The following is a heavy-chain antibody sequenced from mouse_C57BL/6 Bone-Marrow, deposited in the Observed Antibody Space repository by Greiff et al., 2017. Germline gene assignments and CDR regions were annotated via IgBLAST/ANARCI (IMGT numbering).Heavy chain of an antibody. CDR2: IYPGSGST. Sequence: QVHVKQPGAELVKPGASVKMSCKASGYTFTSYWITWVKQRPGQGLEWIGDIYPGSGSTNYNEKFKSKATLTVDTSSSTAYMQLSSLTSEDSAVYYCASQLPWFAYWGQGTLVTVSA. D-gene: IGHD2-1*01. V-gene: IGHV1-55*01. CDR3: ASQLPWFAY. CDR1: GYTFTSYW. J-gene: IGHJ3*01.